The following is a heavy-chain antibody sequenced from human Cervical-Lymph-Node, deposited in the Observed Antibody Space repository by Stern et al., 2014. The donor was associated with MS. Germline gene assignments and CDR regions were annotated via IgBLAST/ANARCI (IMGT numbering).Heavy chain of an antibody. CDR2: INPSGDSA. V-gene: IGHV1-46*01. CDR1: GFTFTNSY. J-gene: IGHJ4*02. Sequence: QVQLLQPGAEVKKPGASVKVSCKTSGFTFTNSYLHWVRQAPGHGLEWMGVINPSGDSATYAQRFQGRVTMTRDTSTSTVYMDLRSLRYEDTALYYCARIGTTYGYFVDFNYWGQGTLVTVSS. CDR3: ARIGTTYGYFVDFNY. D-gene: IGHD5-18*01.